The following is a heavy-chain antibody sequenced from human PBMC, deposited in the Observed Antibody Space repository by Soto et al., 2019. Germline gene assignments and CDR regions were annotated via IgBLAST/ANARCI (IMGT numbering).Heavy chain of an antibody. J-gene: IGHJ4*02. CDR3: ARWSYLDY. CDR2: ISGSDGKT. CDR1: GFSFGSYA. D-gene: IGHD3-3*01. V-gene: IGHV3-23*01. Sequence: GVSLRLSCAASGFSFGSYALSWVRQAPGKGLEWVSTISGSDGKTFYADSVKGRFSISRDTSQNTLYLQMNSLRADDTAIYYCARWSYLDYWGQGTRVTVSS.